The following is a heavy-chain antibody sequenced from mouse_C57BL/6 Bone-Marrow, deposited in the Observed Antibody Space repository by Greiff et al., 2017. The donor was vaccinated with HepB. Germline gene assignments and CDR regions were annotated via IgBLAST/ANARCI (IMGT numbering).Heavy chain of an antibody. V-gene: IGHV1-22*01. D-gene: IGHD2-1*01. J-gene: IGHJ2*01. CDR1: GYTFTDYN. CDR2: INPNNGGT. Sequence: EVQLQQSGPELVKPGASVKMSCKASGYTFTDYNMHWVKQSHGKSLEWIGYINPNNGGTSYNQKFKGKATLTVNKSSSTAYMELRSLTSEESAVYYCARRGWYRYYFDDWGQGTTLTVAS. CDR3: ARRGWYRYYFDD.